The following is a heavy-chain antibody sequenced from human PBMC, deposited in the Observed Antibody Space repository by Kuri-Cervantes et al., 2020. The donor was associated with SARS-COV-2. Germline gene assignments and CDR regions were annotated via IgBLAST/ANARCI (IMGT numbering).Heavy chain of an antibody. J-gene: IGHJ6*02. CDR3: ARDLVVPAAMRDYYYYGMDV. CDR2: ISSSSSYI. Sequence: GGSLRFSCAASGFTFSSYSMNWVRQAPGKGLEWVSSISSSSSYIYYADSVKGRFTISRDNAKNSLYLQMNSLRAEDTAVYYCARDLVVPAAMRDYYYYGMDVWGLGTLVTVSS. CDR1: GFTFSSYS. D-gene: IGHD2-2*01. V-gene: IGHV3-21*01.